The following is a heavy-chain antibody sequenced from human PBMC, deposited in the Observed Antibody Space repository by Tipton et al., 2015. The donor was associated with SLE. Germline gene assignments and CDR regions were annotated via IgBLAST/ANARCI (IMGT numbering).Heavy chain of an antibody. J-gene: IGHJ3*02. D-gene: IGHD5-12*01. V-gene: IGHV3-9*01. CDR2: ISWNSGSV. CDR1: GFSFDAYA. CDR3: AKSGVAMIVYGAFDI. Sequence: VQLVQSGGGLVQPGRSLRLFCAASGFSFDAYAMHWVRQAPGKGLEWVSGISWNSGSVGYADSVKGRFTISRDNAKNSLDLQMNSLRAEDTALYYCAKSGVAMIVYGAFDIWGQGTMVTVSS.